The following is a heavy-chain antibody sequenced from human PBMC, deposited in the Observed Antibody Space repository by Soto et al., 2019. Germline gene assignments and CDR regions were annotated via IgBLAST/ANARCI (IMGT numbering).Heavy chain of an antibody. J-gene: IGHJ4*02. Sequence: GESLKISCKGSGNSVTNYWISWVRQMPGKGLEWMGMIDPSDSYTTYSPSFQGHVTISADKSMSTAYLQWSSLRASDTAMYYCASHRFGEFPFDYWGQGTLVTVSS. CDR2: IDPSDSYT. CDR3: ASHRFGEFPFDY. V-gene: IGHV5-10-1*01. CDR1: GNSVTNYW. D-gene: IGHD3-10*01.